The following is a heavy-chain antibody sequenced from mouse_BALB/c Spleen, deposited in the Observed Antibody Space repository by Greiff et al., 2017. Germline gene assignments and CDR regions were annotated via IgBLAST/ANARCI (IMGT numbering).Heavy chain of an antibody. Sequence: EVQLQQSGAELVKPGASVKLSCTASGFNIKDTYMHWVKQRPEQGLEWIGRIDPANGNTKYDPKFQGKATITADTSSNTAYLQLSSLTSEDTAVYYCARGRAYYGNYYAMDYWGQGTSVTVSS. CDR1: GFNIKDTY. V-gene: IGHV14-3*02. J-gene: IGHJ4*01. D-gene: IGHD2-10*01. CDR2: IDPANGNT. CDR3: ARGRAYYGNYYAMDY.